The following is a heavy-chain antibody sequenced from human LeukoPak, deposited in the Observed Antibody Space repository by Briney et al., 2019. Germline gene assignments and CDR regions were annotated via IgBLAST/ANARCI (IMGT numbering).Heavy chain of an antibody. CDR3: AKEAFRPALLDF. CDR2: VSNSGAAT. CDR1: GFTFSLSA. Sequence: GGSLRLSCAASGFTFSLSAMTWVRPPPGKGLEWVATVSNSGAATYYAGSVKGRFSISRDNSKNTVSLEMSNLRTDDTAIYYCAKEAFRPALLDFWGQGSLVTVSS. V-gene: IGHV3-23*01. D-gene: IGHD2-21*01. J-gene: IGHJ4*02.